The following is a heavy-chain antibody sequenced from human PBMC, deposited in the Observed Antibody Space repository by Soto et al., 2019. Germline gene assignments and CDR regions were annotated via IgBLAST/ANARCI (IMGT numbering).Heavy chain of an antibody. CDR1: GFTFSAYA. Sequence: GGSLRLCYAASGFTFSAYAINCVLKAPGKGLEWVSAISGSGGSTYYADSVKGRFTISRDNSKNTLYLQMNSLRVEDTAVYHCARISLTAVAGPLDYRGQGTLVTVSS. V-gene: IGHV3-23*01. CDR3: ARISLTAVAGPLDY. J-gene: IGHJ4*02. D-gene: IGHD6-19*01. CDR2: ISGSGGST.